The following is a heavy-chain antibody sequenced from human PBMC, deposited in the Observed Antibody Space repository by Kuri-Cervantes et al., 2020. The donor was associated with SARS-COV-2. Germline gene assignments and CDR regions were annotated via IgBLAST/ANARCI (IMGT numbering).Heavy chain of an antibody. D-gene: IGHD3-22*01. CDR3: AKTGYYDSSGYYY. CDR1: GFTFSSYG. Sequence: GESLKISCAASGFTFSSYGMHWVRQAPGKGLEWVAFIRYDGSNKYYADSVKGRFTISRDNSKNTLYLQMNSLRAEDTAVYYCAKTGYYDSSGYYYWGQGTLVTVSS. J-gene: IGHJ4*02. CDR2: IRYDGSNK. V-gene: IGHV3-30*02.